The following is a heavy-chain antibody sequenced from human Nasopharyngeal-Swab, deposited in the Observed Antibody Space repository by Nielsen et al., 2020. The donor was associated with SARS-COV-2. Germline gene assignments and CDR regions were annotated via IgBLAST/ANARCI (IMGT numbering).Heavy chain of an antibody. CDR2: INHSGST. CDR3: ARLPHRDTAMVKAVVLDY. J-gene: IGHJ4*02. CDR1: GGSFSGYY. V-gene: IGHV4-34*01. Sequence: LETLSLTCAVYGGSFSGYYWSWIRQPPGKGLEWIGEINHSGSTNYNPSPKSRVTISVDTSKNQFSLKLSSVTAADTAVYYCARLPHRDTAMVKAVVLDYWGQGALVTVSS. D-gene: IGHD5-18*01.